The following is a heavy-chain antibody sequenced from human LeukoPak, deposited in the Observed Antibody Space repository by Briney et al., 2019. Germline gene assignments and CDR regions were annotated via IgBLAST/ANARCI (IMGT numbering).Heavy chain of an antibody. V-gene: IGHV1-69*13. Sequence: GASVKVSCKASRGTFSSYAISWVRQAPGQGLEWMGGIIPIFGTANYAQKFQGRVTITADESTSTAYMELSSLRSEDTAVYYCARDPAPYSDLHKLDYWGQGTLVTVSS. J-gene: IGHJ4*02. CDR2: IIPIFGTA. D-gene: IGHD3-22*01. CDR3: ARDPAPYSDLHKLDY. CDR1: RGTFSSYA.